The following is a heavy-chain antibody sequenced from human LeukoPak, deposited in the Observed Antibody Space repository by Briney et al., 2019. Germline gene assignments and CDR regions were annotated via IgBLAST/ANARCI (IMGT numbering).Heavy chain of an antibody. CDR1: GFTFSSYA. CDR3: AKVTMVRGVIRAFDY. Sequence: PGGSLRLSCAPSGFTFSSYAMRWVRQAPGKGLEWVSAISGSGGSTDYADSVKGRFTISRDNSKNTLYLQMNSLRAEDTAVYYCAKVTMVRGVIRAFDYWGQGTLVTVSS. CDR2: ISGSGGST. J-gene: IGHJ4*02. D-gene: IGHD3-10*01. V-gene: IGHV3-23*01.